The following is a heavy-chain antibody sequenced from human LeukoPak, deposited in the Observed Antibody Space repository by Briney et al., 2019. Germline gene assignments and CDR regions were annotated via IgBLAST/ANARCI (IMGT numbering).Heavy chain of an antibody. V-gene: IGHV4-31*03. CDR1: GGSISSGGYY. CDR3: ARQMLIAAAGTGYYGMEV. CDR2: IYSRGRD. J-gene: IGHJ6*02. D-gene: IGHD6-13*01. Sequence: SETLSLTGTVSGGSISSGGYYWSWIRQHPGKGLEWIGNIYSRGRDYYNPSLESRVTISVDTSKNQFSLKLSSVTAADTAVYYCARQMLIAAAGTGYYGMEVWGQGTTVTVSS.